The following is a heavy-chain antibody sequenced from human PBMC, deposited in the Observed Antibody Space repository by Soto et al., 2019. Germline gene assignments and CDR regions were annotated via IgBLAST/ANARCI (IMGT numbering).Heavy chain of an antibody. J-gene: IGHJ5*02. Sequence: QVQLQESGPGLVKPSQTLSLTCTVSGGSISSGGYYWSWIRQHPGKGLEWIGYIFYSGTTYYNPSLKGRVTIPVTTPKTHFSLKLSSVTAAATAVYYGAGSVDPWGQGTLVTSPQ. CDR2: IFYSGTT. V-gene: IGHV4-31*03. CDR3: AGSVDP. CDR1: GGSISSGGYY.